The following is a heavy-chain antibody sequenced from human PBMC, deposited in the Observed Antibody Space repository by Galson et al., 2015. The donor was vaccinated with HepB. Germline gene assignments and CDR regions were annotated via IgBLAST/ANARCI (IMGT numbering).Heavy chain of an antibody. D-gene: IGHD2-15*01. J-gene: IGHJ4*02. CDR3: ARSYCSGGSCYSHFDY. CDR2: IHHSGSS. Sequence: LSLTCAVYGGSFSGDYWTWIRLSPGKGLEWIGEIHHSGSSNYNPSLKGRVTISLDTSKNQFFLKLSSVTAADTAVYYCARSYCSGGSCYSHFDYWGQGTLVTVSS. V-gene: IGHV4-34*01. CDR1: GGSFSGDY.